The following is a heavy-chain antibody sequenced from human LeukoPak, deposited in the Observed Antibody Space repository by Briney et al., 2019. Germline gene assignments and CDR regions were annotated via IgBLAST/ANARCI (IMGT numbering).Heavy chain of an antibody. CDR1: GGTFSSYA. D-gene: IGHD6-19*01. CDR2: IIPIFGTA. V-gene: IGHV1-69*05. CDR3: ARAGKYSSGWSDAFDI. J-gene: IGHJ3*02. Sequence: GSSVKVSCKASGGTFSSYAISWVRQAPGQGLEWMGGIIPIFGTANYAQKFQGRVTITTDESTSTAYMELSSLRSEETAVYYCARAGKYSSGWSDAFDIWGQGTMVTVSS.